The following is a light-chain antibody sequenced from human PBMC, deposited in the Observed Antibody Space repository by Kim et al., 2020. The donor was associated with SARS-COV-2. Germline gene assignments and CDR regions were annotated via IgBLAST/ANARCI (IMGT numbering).Light chain of an antibody. J-gene: IGLJ1*01. V-gene: IGLV2-14*03. Sequence: GQSIPISCTGTSGDLGVYNSVAWYQQHPGKAPKLMIFEVSNRPSGVSDRFSGSKSGNTASLTISGLQAEDEADYHCSSYTTGTTLVFGTGTKVTVL. CDR2: EVS. CDR3: SSYTTGTTLV. CDR1: SGDLGVYNS.